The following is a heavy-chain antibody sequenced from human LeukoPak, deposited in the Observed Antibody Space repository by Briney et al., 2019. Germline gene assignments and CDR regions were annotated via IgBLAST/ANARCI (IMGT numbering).Heavy chain of an antibody. CDR2: IYYSGST. CDR3: ARTLRAAEAFDI. D-gene: IGHD2/OR15-2a*01. Sequence: SETLSLTCTVSGGSISSGDYYWSWIRQPPGKGLEWIRYIYYSGSTYYNPSLKSRVTISVDTSKSQFSLKLSSVTAADTAVYYCARTLRAAEAFDIWGQGTMVTVSS. V-gene: IGHV4-30-4*01. CDR1: GGSISSGDYY. J-gene: IGHJ3*02.